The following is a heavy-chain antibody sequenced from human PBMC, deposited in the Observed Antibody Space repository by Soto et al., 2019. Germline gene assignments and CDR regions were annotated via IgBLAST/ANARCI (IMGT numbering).Heavy chain of an antibody. V-gene: IGHV3-9*01. D-gene: IGHD3-22*01. CDR2: ISWNSGSI. J-gene: IGHJ4*02. Sequence: LRLSCAASGFTFDDYAMHWVRQAPGKGLEWVSGISWNSGSIGYADSVKGRFTISRDNAKNSLYLQMNSLRAEDTALYYCAKDFYYDSSGYYQHWGQGTLVTVSS. CDR1: GFTFDDYA. CDR3: AKDFYYDSSGYYQH.